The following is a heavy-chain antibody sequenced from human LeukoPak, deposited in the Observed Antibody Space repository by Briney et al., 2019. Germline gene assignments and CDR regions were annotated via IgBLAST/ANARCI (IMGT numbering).Heavy chain of an antibody. CDR2: ISAYNGNT. D-gene: IGHD6-6*01. Sequence: ASVKVSCKASGYTFTSYGISWVRQAPGQGLEWMGWISAYNGNTNYAQKLQGRVTMTTDTSTSTAYMELRSLRSDDTAVYYCARGKGGIAARPARLVHNWFDPWGQGTLVTVPS. V-gene: IGHV1-18*01. J-gene: IGHJ5*02. CDR1: GYTFTSYG. CDR3: ARGKGGIAARPARLVHNWFDP.